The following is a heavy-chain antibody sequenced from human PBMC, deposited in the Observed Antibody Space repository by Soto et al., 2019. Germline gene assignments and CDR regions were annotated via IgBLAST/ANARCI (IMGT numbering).Heavy chain of an antibody. D-gene: IGHD3-10*01. Sequence: ASVKVSCKASGYTFTSYAMHWVRQAPGQRLEWMGWINAGNGNTKYSQKFQGRVTITRDTSASTAYMELSSLRSEDTAVYYCARDLSYGSGSYYKPHYGMDAWGQGTTVTVSS. J-gene: IGHJ6*02. V-gene: IGHV1-3*01. CDR2: INAGNGNT. CDR1: GYTFTSYA. CDR3: ARDLSYGSGSYYKPHYGMDA.